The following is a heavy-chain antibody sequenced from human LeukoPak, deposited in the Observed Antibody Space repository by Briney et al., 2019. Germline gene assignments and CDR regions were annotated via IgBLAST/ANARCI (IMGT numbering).Heavy chain of an antibody. J-gene: IGHJ4*02. V-gene: IGHV4-39*01. CDR3: ASPSGYGFYYFDY. CDR2: IYYSGST. Sequence: PSETLSLTCTVSGGSISSSSYYWGWLRQPPGKGLEWIGSIYYSGSTYYNPSLKSRVTISVDTSKNQFSLKLSSVTAADTAVYYCASPSGYGFYYFDYWGQGTLVTVSS. CDR1: GGSISSSSYY. D-gene: IGHD5-18*01.